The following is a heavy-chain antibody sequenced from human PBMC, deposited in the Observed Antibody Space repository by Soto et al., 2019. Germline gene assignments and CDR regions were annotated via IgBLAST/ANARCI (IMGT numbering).Heavy chain of an antibody. CDR2: FDPEDGET. Sequence: ASVKVSCKVSGYTLTELSMHWVRQAPGKGLEWMGGFDPEDGETIYAQKFQGRVTMTEDTSTDTAYMELSSLRSKDTAVYYCATVGGGYSYGYYWFDPWGQGTLVTVSS. CDR1: GYTLTELS. V-gene: IGHV1-24*01. CDR3: ATVGGGYSYGYYWFDP. J-gene: IGHJ5*02. D-gene: IGHD5-18*01.